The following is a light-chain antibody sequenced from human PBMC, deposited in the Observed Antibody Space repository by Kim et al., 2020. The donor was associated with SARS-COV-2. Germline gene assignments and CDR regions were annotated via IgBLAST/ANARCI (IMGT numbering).Light chain of an antibody. CDR3: AVWDNGLKGWA. J-gene: IGLJ3*02. CDR1: SSNIGTNG. CDR2: HDN. Sequence: GQRVTVSCSGSSSNIGTNGVNWYQQVPGTAPKLLIYHDNRRPSGVPDRVSGSKSGTSASLAIGGLQSEDEAHYYCAVWDNGLKGWAFGGGTQLTVL. V-gene: IGLV1-44*01.